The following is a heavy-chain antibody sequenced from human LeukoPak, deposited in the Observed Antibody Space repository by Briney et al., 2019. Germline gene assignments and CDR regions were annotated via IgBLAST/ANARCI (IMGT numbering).Heavy chain of an antibody. V-gene: IGHV3-66*01. CDR2: IYSGGST. D-gene: IGHD3-9*01. Sequence: PGGSLRLSCAASGFTVSSNYMSWVRQTPGKGREWVSVIYSGGSTYYADSVKGRFTISRDNSKNTLYLKMNSLRAEATAVYYCARDWYDNSDAFDIWGQGTMVTVSS. CDR1: GFTVSSNY. J-gene: IGHJ3*02. CDR3: ARDWYDNSDAFDI.